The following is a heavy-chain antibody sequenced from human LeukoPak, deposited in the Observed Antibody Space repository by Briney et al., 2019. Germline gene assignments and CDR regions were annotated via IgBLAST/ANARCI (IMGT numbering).Heavy chain of an antibody. CDR3: ATNYDILTGYAFDI. J-gene: IGHJ3*02. CDR2: MNPNSGNT. CDR1: GYTFTSYG. V-gene: IGHV1-8*02. D-gene: IGHD3-9*01. Sequence: ASVKVSCKASGYTFTSYGISWVRQATGQGLEWMGWMNPNSGNTGYAQKFQGRVTMTRNTSISTAYMELSSLRSEDMAVYYCATNYDILTGYAFDIWGQGTMVTVSS.